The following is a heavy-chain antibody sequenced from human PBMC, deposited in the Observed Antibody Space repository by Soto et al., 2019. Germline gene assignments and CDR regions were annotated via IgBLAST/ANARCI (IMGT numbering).Heavy chain of an antibody. V-gene: IGHV1-18*01. Sequence: QVQLVQSGAEVKKPGASVKVSCKASGYTFTSYGISWVRQAPGQGLEWMGWISAYNGNTNYAQKLQGRVTMTTDTSTITAYMELRSLRSDDTAVYYCARYCSGGSCYSPTPFWDFDYWGQGTLVTVSS. CDR3: ARYCSGGSCYSPTPFWDFDY. D-gene: IGHD2-15*01. J-gene: IGHJ4*02. CDR1: GYTFTSYG. CDR2: ISAYNGNT.